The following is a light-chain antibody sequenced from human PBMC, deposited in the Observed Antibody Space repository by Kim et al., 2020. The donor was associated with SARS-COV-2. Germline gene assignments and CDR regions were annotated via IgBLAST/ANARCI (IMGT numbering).Light chain of an antibody. CDR3: AAWDDSLNGVV. CDR2: SNN. CDR1: STNIGSNT. J-gene: IGLJ2*01. Sequence: QRVTIACSGRSTNIGSNTVNWYQQRPGTAPKLLIYSNNQRPSGVPDRFSGSKSGTSASLAISGLQSEDEADYYCAAWDDSLNGVVFGGGTKLTVL. V-gene: IGLV1-44*01.